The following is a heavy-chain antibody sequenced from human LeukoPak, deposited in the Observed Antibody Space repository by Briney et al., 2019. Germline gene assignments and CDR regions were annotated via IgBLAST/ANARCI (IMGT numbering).Heavy chain of an antibody. Sequence: GASVKVSCKASGGTFSSYTISWVRQAPGQGLEWMGRIIPILGIANYAQKFQGRVTITADKSTSTAYMELSSLRSEDTAVYYCARVVGGRYSNWFDPWGQGTLVTVSS. D-gene: IGHD6-19*01. J-gene: IGHJ5*02. CDR3: ARVVGGRYSNWFDP. CDR2: IIPILGIA. V-gene: IGHV1-69*02. CDR1: GGTFSSYT.